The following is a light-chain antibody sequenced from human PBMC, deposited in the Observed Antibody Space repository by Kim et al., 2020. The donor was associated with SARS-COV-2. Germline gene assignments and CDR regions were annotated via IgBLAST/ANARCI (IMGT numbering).Light chain of an antibody. CDR1: SANMGNNY. Sequence: GQKLTSSCAGSSANMGNNYVSWYKQHPGTAPKRLIYDNNKRPSGIPDRFSGSKSGTSATLGSTGLQTGDEADYYCGTWDSSLSAVVFGGGTKLTVL. J-gene: IGLJ2*01. V-gene: IGLV1-51*01. CDR2: DNN. CDR3: GTWDSSLSAVV.